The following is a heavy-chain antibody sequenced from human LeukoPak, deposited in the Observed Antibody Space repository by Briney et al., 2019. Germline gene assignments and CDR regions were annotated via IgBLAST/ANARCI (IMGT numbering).Heavy chain of an antibody. CDR3: ARGGPPKTWIQLWGWFDP. CDR1: GYTFTGYY. Sequence: ASVKVSCKASGYTFTGYYMHWVRQAPGQGLEWMGWINPNSGGTNYAEKFQGRVTMTRDTSISTAYMELSRLRSDDTAVYYCARGGPPKTWIQLWGWFDPWGQGTLVTVSS. J-gene: IGHJ5*02. CDR2: INPNSGGT. V-gene: IGHV1-2*02. D-gene: IGHD5-18*01.